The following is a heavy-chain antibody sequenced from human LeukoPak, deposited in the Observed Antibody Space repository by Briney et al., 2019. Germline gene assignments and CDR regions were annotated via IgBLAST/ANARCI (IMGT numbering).Heavy chain of an antibody. V-gene: IGHV3-30*02. CDR2: IRYDGSNQ. CDR3: AKGVEQRYYYYYMDV. Sequence: GGSLRLSCAASGFTFSSYGMHWVRQAPGKGLEWVAFIRYDGSNQYYADSVKGRLTISRDNSKNTLYLQMNSLRAEDTAVYYCAKGVEQRYYYYYMDVWGKGTTVTVSS. J-gene: IGHJ6*03. CDR1: GFTFSSYG. D-gene: IGHD6-25*01.